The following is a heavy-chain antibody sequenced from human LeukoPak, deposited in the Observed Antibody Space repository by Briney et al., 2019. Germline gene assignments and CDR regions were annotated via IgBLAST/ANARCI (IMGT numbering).Heavy chain of an antibody. V-gene: IGHV3-30*02. Sequence: PGGSLRLSCAASAFTFSSYGIHWVRQAPGKGLEWVAFIRKDGSNKYYADSVKGRFTISRDNSKNTLYLQMSSLRAEDTAVYYCAKGSGWGIFDYWGQGTLSPSPQ. J-gene: IGHJ4*02. CDR2: IRKDGSNK. D-gene: IGHD6-19*01. CDR1: AFTFSSYG. CDR3: AKGSGWGIFDY.